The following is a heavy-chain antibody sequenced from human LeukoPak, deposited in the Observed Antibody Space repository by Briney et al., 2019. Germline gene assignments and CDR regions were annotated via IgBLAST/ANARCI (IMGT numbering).Heavy chain of an antibody. V-gene: IGHV1-18*04. CDR2: ISAYNGNT. Sequence: ASVKVSCKASGYTFTSYYMHWVRQAPGQGLEWMGWISAYNGNTNYAQKLQGRVTMTTDTSTSTAYMELRSLRSDDTAVYYCARGPYYDFWSGDPRGAFDIWGQGTMVTVSS. CDR1: GYTFTSYY. CDR3: ARGPYYDFWSGDPRGAFDI. J-gene: IGHJ3*02. D-gene: IGHD3-3*01.